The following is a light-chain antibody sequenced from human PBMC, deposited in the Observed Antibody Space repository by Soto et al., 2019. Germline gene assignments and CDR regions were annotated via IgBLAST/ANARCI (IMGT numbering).Light chain of an antibody. CDR3: ISFTTRATYV. Sequence: QSAVPQPGSGSESRGQRITISCTGTSSDVGNSDYVSWYQQHPGKVPKLMIYDVSNRPSGVSNRFSGSKSGNTASLTISGLQAEDEADYYCISFTTRATYVFGTGTKVTVL. CDR2: DVS. J-gene: IGLJ1*01. V-gene: IGLV2-14*01. CDR1: SSDVGNSDY.